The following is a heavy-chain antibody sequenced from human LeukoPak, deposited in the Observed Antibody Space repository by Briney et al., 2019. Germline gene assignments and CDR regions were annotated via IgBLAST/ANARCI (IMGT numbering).Heavy chain of an antibody. J-gene: IGHJ5*02. CDR1: GFSVSSFY. D-gene: IGHD2-8*02. CDR3: ATDYGWADDR. V-gene: IGHV3-53*01. Sequence: GGSLRLSCAVSGFSVSSFYMHWVRQAPGKGLEWVSVTYGGGTTHYADSVRGRFTISRDSSQNTLYLQLNSLRTDDTAVYYCATDYGWADDRRGQGTPVTVSS. CDR2: TYGGGTT.